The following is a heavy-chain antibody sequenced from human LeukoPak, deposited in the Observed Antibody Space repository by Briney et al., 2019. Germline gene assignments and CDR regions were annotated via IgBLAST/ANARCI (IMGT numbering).Heavy chain of an antibody. D-gene: IGHD3-9*01. Sequence: PGGSLRLSCAASGFTFSNYWMHWVRQPPGKGPFWLSRITHDATSTLSADSVKGRFTISRDNSKNTLYLQMNSLRAEDTAVYYCAKRGELGLTGYFYFDYWGQGTLVTVSS. V-gene: IGHV3-74*01. J-gene: IGHJ4*02. CDR2: ITHDATST. CDR1: GFTFSNYW. CDR3: AKRGELGLTGYFYFDY.